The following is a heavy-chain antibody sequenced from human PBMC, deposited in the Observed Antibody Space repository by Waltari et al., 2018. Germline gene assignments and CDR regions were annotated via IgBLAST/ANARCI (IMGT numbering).Heavy chain of an antibody. D-gene: IGHD5-12*01. CDR1: GGSISSHY. Sequence: QVQLQESGPGLVKPSETLSLTCTVSGGSISSHYWSWIRQPPGKGLEWIGYIYYSGSTNYNPSLKSRVTISVDTSKNQFSLKLSSVTAADTAVYYCARGIKVATIFLYYFDYWGQGTLVTVSS. V-gene: IGHV4-59*11. CDR2: IYYSGST. CDR3: ARGIKVATIFLYYFDY. J-gene: IGHJ4*02.